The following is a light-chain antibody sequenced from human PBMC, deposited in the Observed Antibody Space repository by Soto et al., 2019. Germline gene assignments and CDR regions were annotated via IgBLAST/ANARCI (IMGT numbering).Light chain of an antibody. CDR1: QSVSSN. CDR2: GAS. CDR3: QQYNSWPRT. J-gene: IGKJ1*01. V-gene: IGKV3-15*01. Sequence: EGVMTQSPVTLSVSPGERATNSCRASQSVSSNLAWYQHKPGQAPRLLIYGASTRATNSPPRFSGSGSGTEFTLTISSLQSEDFAVYYCQQYNSWPRTFGQGTKVDIK.